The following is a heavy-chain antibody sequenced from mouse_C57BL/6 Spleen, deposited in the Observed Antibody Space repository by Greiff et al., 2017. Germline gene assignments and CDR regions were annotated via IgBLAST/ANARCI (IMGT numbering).Heavy chain of an antibody. CDR1: GYTFTDYN. Sequence: EVQLQQSGPELVKPGASVKMSCKASGYTFTDYNMNWVKQSHGKSLEWIGYINPNNGGTSYNQKFKGKATLTVNKSSSTAYMELRSLTSEDSAVYYCARSLLLRSFDYWGQGTTLTVSS. CDR3: ARSLLLRSFDY. V-gene: IGHV1-22*01. D-gene: IGHD1-1*01. CDR2: INPNNGGT. J-gene: IGHJ2*01.